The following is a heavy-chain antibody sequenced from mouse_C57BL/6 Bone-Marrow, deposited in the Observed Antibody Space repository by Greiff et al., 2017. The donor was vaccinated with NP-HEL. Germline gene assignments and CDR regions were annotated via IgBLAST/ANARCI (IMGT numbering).Heavy chain of an antibody. CDR3: EGSYWWNYYAMDY. Sequence: EVQLQQSGPELVKPGASVKISCKASGYTFTDYYMNWVKQSHGKSLEWIGAINPNNGGTRYNQKFKGKATLTVDKSSSTAYMELRSLTSEDSAVYYCEGSYWWNYYAMDYWGQGTSVTVSS. CDR1: GYTFTDYY. CDR2: INPNNGGT. D-gene: IGHD1-1*02. J-gene: IGHJ4*01. V-gene: IGHV1-26*01.